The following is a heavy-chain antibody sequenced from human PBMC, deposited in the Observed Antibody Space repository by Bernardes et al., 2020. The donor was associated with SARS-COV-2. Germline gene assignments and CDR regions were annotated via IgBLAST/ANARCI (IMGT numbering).Heavy chain of an antibody. V-gene: IGHV3-30*18. CDR3: AKCGSGSYYNWFDP. CDR1: GFTFSSYG. CDR2: ISYDGSNK. J-gene: IGHJ5*02. Sequence: GGSLRLSCAASGFTFSSYGMHWVRQAPGKGLEWVALISYDGSNKYYADSVKGRFTISRDNSKNTLDLQMNSLRAEDTAVYYCAKCGSGSYYNWFDPWGQGTLVTVSS. D-gene: IGHD3-10*01.